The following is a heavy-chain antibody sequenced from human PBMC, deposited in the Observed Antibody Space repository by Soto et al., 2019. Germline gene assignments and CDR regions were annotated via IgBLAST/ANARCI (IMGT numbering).Heavy chain of an antibody. J-gene: IGHJ6*02. CDR3: ARLSKYCSNTRCRLHYYYYGMDG. CDR2: IYPGDSDT. Sequence: GESLKISCKGSGYSFTSYWIGWVRQMPGKGLEWMGIIYPGDSDTRYSPSFQGQVTLSADKSISNAYLQWGSLKASDTAMYYCARLSKYCSNTRCRLHYYYYGMDGWGQGTTVTVSS. D-gene: IGHD2-2*01. CDR1: GYSFTSYW. V-gene: IGHV5-51*01.